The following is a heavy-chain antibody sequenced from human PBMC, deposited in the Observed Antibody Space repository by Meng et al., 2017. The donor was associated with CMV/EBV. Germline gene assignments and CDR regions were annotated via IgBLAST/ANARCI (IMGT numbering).Heavy chain of an antibody. CDR2: IYYSGST. V-gene: IGHV4-59*01. CDR3: ARGIYFDY. CDR1: GGSISSYY. J-gene: IGHJ4*02. Sequence: SETLSLTCTVPGGSISSYYWSWIRQPPGKGLEWIGYIYYSGSTNYNPSLKSRVTISVDTSKNQFSLKLSSVTAADTAVYYCARGIYFDYWGQGTLVTVSS.